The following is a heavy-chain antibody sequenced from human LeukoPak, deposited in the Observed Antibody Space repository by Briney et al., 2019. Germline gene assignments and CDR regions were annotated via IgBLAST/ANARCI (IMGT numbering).Heavy chain of an antibody. CDR2: IYYSGST. J-gene: IGHJ5*02. V-gene: IGHV4-39*01. CDR1: GGSISSSSYY. CDR3: ARHWRGGVATP. D-gene: IGHD2-21*01. Sequence: SETLSLTCTVSGGSISSSSYYWGWIRQPPGKGLEWIGSIYYSGSTYYNPSLKSRVTISVDTSKNQFSLKLSSVTAADTAVYYCARHWRGGVATPWGQGTLVTVSS.